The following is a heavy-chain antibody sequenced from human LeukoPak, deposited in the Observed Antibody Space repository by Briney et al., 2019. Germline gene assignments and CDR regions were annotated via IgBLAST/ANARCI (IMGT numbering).Heavy chain of an antibody. J-gene: IGHJ4*02. CDR2: IKQDGSER. Sequence: HPGGSLRLSCAASGFTFISYWMSWVRQAPGKGLEWVANIKQDGSERYYVDSVKGRFIISRDNAKNSLYLQMNSLRAEDTGVYYCAGSGWQVYFDYWGQGTLVTVSS. V-gene: IGHV3-7*01. CDR3: AGSGWQVYFDY. CDR1: GFTFISYW. D-gene: IGHD6-19*01.